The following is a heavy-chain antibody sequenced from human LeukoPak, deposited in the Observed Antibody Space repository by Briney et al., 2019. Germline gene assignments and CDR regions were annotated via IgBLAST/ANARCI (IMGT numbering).Heavy chain of an antibody. Sequence: SVKVSCKASGGTFSRDAINWVRQAPGQGLEWMGGIIPKFGTANYAQKFQGRVTITADESTSTAYMELNSLRSEDTAVYYCARGIYYNSGSHPPYLDYWGQGTQVTVSS. J-gene: IGHJ4*02. CDR1: GGTFSRDA. CDR3: ARGIYYNSGSHPPYLDY. V-gene: IGHV1-69*01. CDR2: IIPKFGTA. D-gene: IGHD3-10*01.